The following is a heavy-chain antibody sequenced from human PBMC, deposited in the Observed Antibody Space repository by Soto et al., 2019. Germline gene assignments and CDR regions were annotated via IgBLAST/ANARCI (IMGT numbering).Heavy chain of an antibody. D-gene: IGHD2-2*01. J-gene: IGHJ6*02. V-gene: IGHV4-30-2*01. CDR3: ARSMRYYYYGMDV. CDR1: GGSISSGGYS. CDR2: IYHSGST. Sequence: SETLSLTCAVSGGSISSGGYSWSWIRQPPGKGLEWIGYIYHSGSTYYNPSLKSRVTISVDRSKNQFSLKLSSVTAADTAVYYCARSMRYYYYGMDVWGQGTTVTVSS.